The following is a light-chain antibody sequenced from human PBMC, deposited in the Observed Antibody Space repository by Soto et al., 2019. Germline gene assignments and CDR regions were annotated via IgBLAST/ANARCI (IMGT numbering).Light chain of an antibody. J-gene: IGLJ1*01. CDR3: CSYAGSSTYV. V-gene: IGLV2-23*02. CDR2: EVS. Sequence: QSVLTQPASVSGSPGQSITISCTGTSSDVGSYNLVSWYQQHPGKAPKVMIYEVSKRPSGVPNRFSGSKSGYTASLTISGLQAEDEADYYCCSYAGSSTYVFGTGTKVTAL. CDR1: SSDVGSYNL.